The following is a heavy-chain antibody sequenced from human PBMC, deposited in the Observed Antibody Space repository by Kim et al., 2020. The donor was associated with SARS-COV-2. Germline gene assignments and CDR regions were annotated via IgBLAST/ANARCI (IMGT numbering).Heavy chain of an antibody. CDR2: IRSKANSYAT. D-gene: IGHD4-4*01. V-gene: IGHV3-73*01. Sequence: GGSLRLSCAASGFTFSGSAMHWVRQASGKGLEWVGRIRSKANSYATAYAASVKGRFTISRDDSKNTAYLQMNSLKTEDTAVYYCTTPPRDYSNYWVFGGMDVWGQGTPVTVSS. CDR3: TTPPRDYSNYWVFGGMDV. CDR1: GFTFSGSA. J-gene: IGHJ6*02.